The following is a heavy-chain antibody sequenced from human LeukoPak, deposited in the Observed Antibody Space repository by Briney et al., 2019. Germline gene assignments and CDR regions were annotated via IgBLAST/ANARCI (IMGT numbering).Heavy chain of an antibody. J-gene: IGHJ5*02. Sequence: SETLSLTCAVSGGSISSSNWWSRVRQPPGKGLEWIGEIYHSGSTNYNPSLKSRVTISVDKSKNQFSLKLSSVTAAVTSVYYCARERSGTYCYDSSGPQGFDPWGQGTLVTVSS. CDR2: IYHSGST. CDR3: ARERSGTYCYDSSGPQGFDP. CDR1: GGSISSSNW. V-gene: IGHV4-4*02. D-gene: IGHD3-22*01.